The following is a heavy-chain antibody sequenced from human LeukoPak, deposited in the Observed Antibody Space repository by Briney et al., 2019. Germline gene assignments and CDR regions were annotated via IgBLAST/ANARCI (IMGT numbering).Heavy chain of an antibody. V-gene: IGHV1-46*01. J-gene: IGHJ4*02. CDR2: IYPRDGST. CDR3: ARDLSSGLYYFDY. Sequence: GASVKVSCKASGYTFTSNYIHWVRQAPGQGLEWMGMIYPRDGSTSYAQKFQGRVTVTRDTSTSTVHMELSGLRSEDTAVYYCARDLSSGLYYFDYWGQGTLVTVSS. CDR1: GYTFTSNY. D-gene: IGHD3-22*01.